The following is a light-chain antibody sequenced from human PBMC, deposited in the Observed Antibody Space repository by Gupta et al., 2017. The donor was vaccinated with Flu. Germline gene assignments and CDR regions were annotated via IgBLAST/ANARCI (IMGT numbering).Light chain of an antibody. CDR3: MQRVQLPWT. V-gene: IGKV2D-29*01. CDR2: EGS. J-gene: IGKJ1*01. Sequence: VTPGQPASISCKFSQSRLHSDGMTYLYWFLQRPGQPPQLLIQEGSKRGSGVPDRFSGSGSGTDFTLKITRVEAEDVGVYYCMQRVQLPWTFGQGTKVEI. CDR1: QSRLHSDGMTY.